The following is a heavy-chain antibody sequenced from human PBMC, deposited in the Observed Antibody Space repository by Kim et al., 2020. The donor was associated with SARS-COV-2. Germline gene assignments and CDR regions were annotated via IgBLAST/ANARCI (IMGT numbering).Heavy chain of an antibody. D-gene: IGHD1-26*01. CDR2: IYYSGST. CDR3: ASRLEGARFGAFDI. Sequence: SETLSLTCTVSGGSISSYYWSWIRQPPGKGLEWIGYIYYSGSTNYNPSLKSRVTISVDTSKNQFSLKLSSVTAADTAVYYCASRLEGARFGAFDIWGQGTMVTVSS. V-gene: IGHV4-59*01. J-gene: IGHJ3*02. CDR1: GGSISSYY.